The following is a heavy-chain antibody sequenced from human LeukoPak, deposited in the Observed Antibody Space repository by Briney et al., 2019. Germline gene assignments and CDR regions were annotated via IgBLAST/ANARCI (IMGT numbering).Heavy chain of an antibody. J-gene: IGHJ4*02. Sequence: SETLSLACTVSGGSISSYYWSWIRQPAGKGLEWIGRIYTSGSTNYNPSLKSRVTMSVDTSKNQFSLKLSSVTAADTAVYYCAREVAAAGGGYFDYWGQGTLVTVSS. V-gene: IGHV4-4*07. D-gene: IGHD6-13*01. CDR3: AREVAAAGGGYFDY. CDR2: IYTSGST. CDR1: GGSISSYY.